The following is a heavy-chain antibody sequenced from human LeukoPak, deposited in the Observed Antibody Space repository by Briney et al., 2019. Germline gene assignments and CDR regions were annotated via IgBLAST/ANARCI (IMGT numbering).Heavy chain of an antibody. D-gene: IGHD1-1*01. J-gene: IGHJ5*02. V-gene: IGHV3-21*01. Sequence: GGSLRLSCAASGFTFNNYSMNWVRQAPGKGLEWVSSITSTSSYIYYADSVKGRFTISRDNAKNSLYLQMNSLRAEDTAMYYCARSFRGDNWNDNWFDPRGQGTLVTVSS. CDR2: ITSTSSYI. CDR3: ARSFRGDNWNDNWFDP. CDR1: GFTFNNYS.